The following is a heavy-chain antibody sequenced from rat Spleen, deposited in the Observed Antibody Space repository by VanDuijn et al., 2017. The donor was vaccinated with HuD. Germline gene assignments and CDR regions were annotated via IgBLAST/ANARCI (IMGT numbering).Heavy chain of an antibody. CDR3: ARVGTRVSRFAY. Sequence: EVQLVESGGDLVQPGRSLKLSCAASGFTFSNYYMAWVRQAPTKGLEWVAYISTGGGSTYYRDSVKGRFTISRDNAKSTLYLQMDSLTSEDTATYYCARVGTRVSRFAYWGQGTLVTVSS. J-gene: IGHJ3*01. CDR2: ISTGGGST. D-gene: IGHD1-4*01. V-gene: IGHV5-27*01. CDR1: GFTFSNYY.